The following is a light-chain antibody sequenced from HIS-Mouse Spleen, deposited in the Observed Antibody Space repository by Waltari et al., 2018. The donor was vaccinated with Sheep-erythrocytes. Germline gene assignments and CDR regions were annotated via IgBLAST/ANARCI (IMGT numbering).Light chain of an antibody. CDR3: QQYNNWPPLT. J-gene: IGKJ4*01. CDR2: DAS. V-gene: IGKV3-11*01. CDR1: QSVSSY. Sequence: EIVLTQSPATLSLSPGERATPSCRASQSVSSYLAWYQQKPGQAPRLLIYDASNRATGIPARFSGSGSGTDFTLTISSLEPEDFAVYYCQQYNNWPPLTFGGGTKVEIK.